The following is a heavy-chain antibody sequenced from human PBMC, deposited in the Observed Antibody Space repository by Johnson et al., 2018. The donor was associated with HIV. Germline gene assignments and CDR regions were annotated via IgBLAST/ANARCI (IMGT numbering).Heavy chain of an antibody. CDR3: AKDLFLEDNFWSGYSFSAFDI. CDR1: GFTFSSYG. V-gene: IGHV3-48*04. Sequence: VQLVESGGGVVQPGGSLRLSCAASGFTFSSYGMHWVRQAPGKGLEWVSYISSSGSTIYYADSVKGRFTISRDNAKNSLYLQMNSLRAEDTAIYYCAKDLFLEDNFWSGYSFSAFDIRGQGTMVTVSS. J-gene: IGHJ3*02. CDR2: ISSSGSTI. D-gene: IGHD3-3*01.